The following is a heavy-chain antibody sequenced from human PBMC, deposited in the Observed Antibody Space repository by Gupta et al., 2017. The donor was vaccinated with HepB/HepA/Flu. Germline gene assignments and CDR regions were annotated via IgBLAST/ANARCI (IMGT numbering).Heavy chain of an antibody. D-gene: IGHD2-21*02. CDR2: ISGSGGST. Sequence: EVQLLESGGGLVQPGGSLRLSCAASGFTFRSYAMSWVRQAPGKGLEWVSAISGSGGSTYYADSVKGRFTISRDNSKNTLYLQMNSLRAEDTAVYYCAKPPYCGGDCYSPEFDYWGQGTLVTVSS. J-gene: IGHJ4*02. V-gene: IGHV3-23*01. CDR3: AKPPYCGGDCYSPEFDY. CDR1: GFTFRSYA.